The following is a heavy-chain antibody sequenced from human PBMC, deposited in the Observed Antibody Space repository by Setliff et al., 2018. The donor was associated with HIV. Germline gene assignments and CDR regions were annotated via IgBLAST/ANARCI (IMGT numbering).Heavy chain of an antibody. V-gene: IGHV3-11*04. CDR3: ARLDVEKQLDI. J-gene: IGHJ3*02. CDR1: GFSFSDYY. CDR2: INGGSSTI. D-gene: IGHD6-19*01. Sequence: GGSLRLSCEASGFSFSDYYMSWLRQAPGKGLEWISYINGGSSTIYYADSVKGRFAVSRDNTEKTLFLQMNDLKIEDTAIYYCARLDVEKQLDIWGQGTTVTV.